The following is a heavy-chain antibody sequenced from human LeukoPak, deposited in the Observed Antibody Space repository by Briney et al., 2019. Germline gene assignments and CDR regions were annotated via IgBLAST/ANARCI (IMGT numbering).Heavy chain of an antibody. J-gene: IGHJ4*02. V-gene: IGHV1-2*02. CDR1: GYIFTDYD. Sequence: GGSVKLSCKTSGYIFTDYDILWVRQAPGQGLEWVGWMNAYDGVTKYAETLQGRVTITRDTSRTTPYMELNSLRSDDTAVYYCARDWSGRHCTGYPCPSLDYWGQSPQVPVSS. D-gene: IGHD3/OR15-3a*01. CDR2: MNAYDGVT. CDR3: ARDWSGRHCTGYPCPSLDY.